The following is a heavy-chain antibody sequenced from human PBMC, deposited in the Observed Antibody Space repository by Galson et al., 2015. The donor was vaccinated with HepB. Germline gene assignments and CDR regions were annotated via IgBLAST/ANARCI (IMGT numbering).Heavy chain of an antibody. J-gene: IGHJ5*02. CDR1: GGTFSSYT. CDR2: IIPILGIA. Sequence: SVKVSCKASGGTFSSYTINWVRQAPGQGLEWTGRIIPILGIANYAQKFQGGVTITADKSTSTAYMELSSLRSEDTAVYYCARDRFGEYNWFDPWGQGTLVTVSS. D-gene: IGHD3-10*01. CDR3: ARDRFGEYNWFDP. V-gene: IGHV1-69*02.